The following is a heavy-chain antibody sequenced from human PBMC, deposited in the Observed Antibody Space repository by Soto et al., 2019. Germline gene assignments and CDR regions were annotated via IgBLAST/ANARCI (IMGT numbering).Heavy chain of an antibody. D-gene: IGHD1-1*01. CDR3: ARGWNDGPH. V-gene: IGHV1-69*01. Sequence: QVQLVQSGAEVKKPGSSVKVSCKASGGTFSNYVITWVRQAPGQGLECMGGIIPSSGTANYAQKFQGRVTITADEHTSTVYMELSSLRSEDTAVYYCARGWNDGPHWGQGTVVTVSS. J-gene: IGHJ4*02. CDR2: IIPSSGTA. CDR1: GGTFSNYV.